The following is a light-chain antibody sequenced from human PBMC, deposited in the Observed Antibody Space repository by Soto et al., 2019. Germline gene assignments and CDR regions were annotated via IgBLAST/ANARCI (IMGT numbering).Light chain of an antibody. Sequence: DIRMTQSPSSLSASVGDTVTITCRASQSISSHLNWYQQKPGKAPNLLMYTASNLQSGVPSRFSGSGSGTDFTLTISSLQPEDFATYYCQQSYSTPISFGQGTRLGIK. CDR1: QSISSH. CDR3: QQSYSTPIS. CDR2: TAS. J-gene: IGKJ5*01. V-gene: IGKV1-39*01.